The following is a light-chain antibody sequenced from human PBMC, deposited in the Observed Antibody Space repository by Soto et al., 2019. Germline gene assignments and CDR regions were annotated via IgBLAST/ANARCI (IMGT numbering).Light chain of an antibody. Sequence: DIQLTQSPSFLSASVGARVPITCRASQSISSYLNWYQQKPGKAPKLLIYAASSLQSGVPSRFSGSGSGTDFTLTISSLQPEDFATYYCQQSYSTPPTFGQGTKVDIK. CDR3: QQSYSTPPT. V-gene: IGKV1-39*01. CDR1: QSISSY. CDR2: AAS. J-gene: IGKJ1*01.